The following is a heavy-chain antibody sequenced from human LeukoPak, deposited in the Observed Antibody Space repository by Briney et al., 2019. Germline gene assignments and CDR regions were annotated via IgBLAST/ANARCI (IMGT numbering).Heavy chain of an antibody. CDR1: GGSFSDYY. CDR3: AGGRSSVLGY. J-gene: IGHJ4*02. CDR2: IYYSGTT. V-gene: IGHV4-34*01. D-gene: IGHD6-19*01. Sequence: SETLSLTCAVYGGSFSDYYWSWIRQPPGKGLEWIGSIYYSGTTYYNPSLKSRVTISADTSKNQFSLKLSSVTAADTAVYYCAGGRSSVLGYWGQGTLVTVPS.